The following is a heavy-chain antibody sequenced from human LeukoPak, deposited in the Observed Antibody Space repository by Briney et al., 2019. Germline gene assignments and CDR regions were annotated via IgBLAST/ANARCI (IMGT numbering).Heavy chain of an antibody. CDR1: GGSISSYY. CDR2: XYYSGST. V-gene: IGHV4-59*08. D-gene: IGHD5-18*01. Sequence: SETLSLTCTVSGGSISSYYWSWIRQPPGKGLEXXXYXYYSGSTNYNPSLKSRVTISVDTSKNQFSLKLSSVTAADTAVYYCARQPQERGYSYGRIDYWGQGTLVTVSS. CDR3: ARQPQERGYSYGRIDY. J-gene: IGHJ4*02.